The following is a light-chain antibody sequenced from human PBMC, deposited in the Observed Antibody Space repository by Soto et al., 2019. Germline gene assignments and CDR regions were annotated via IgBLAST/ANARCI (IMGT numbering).Light chain of an antibody. V-gene: IGKV1-39*01. Sequence: DIQMTQSPSSLPASVGDRVTLTCRASQSIRSYLNWYQQKPGKAPKVLIYDASSLQSGVPSRFSGSGSGTDFALTISSLQPEDFATYYRQQSYSTPWTFGQGTQGEIK. J-gene: IGKJ1*01. CDR2: DAS. CDR3: QQSYSTPWT. CDR1: QSIRSY.